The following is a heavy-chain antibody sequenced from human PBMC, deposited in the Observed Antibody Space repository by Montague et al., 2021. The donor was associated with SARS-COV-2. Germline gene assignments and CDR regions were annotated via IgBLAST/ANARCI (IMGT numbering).Heavy chain of an antibody. J-gene: IGHJ4*02. Sequence: SETLSLTCTVSGGSISSSSYYWCWIRQPPGKGLEWIGIIYYSGSTYYNPSLKSRVTISVDTSKNQFSLKLSSVTAADTAVYYCVERGGAADYWGQGTLVTVSS. CDR3: VERGGAADY. CDR2: IYYSGST. D-gene: IGHD3-16*01. CDR1: GGSISSSSYY. V-gene: IGHV4-39*01.